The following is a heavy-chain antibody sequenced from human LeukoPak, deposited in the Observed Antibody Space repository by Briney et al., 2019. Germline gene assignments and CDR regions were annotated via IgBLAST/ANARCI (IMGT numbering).Heavy chain of an antibody. Sequence: SETLSLTCAVYGGSFSGYYWSWIRQPPGKGLEWIGEINHSGSTYYNPSLKSRVTISVDTSKNQFSLKLSSVTAADTAVYYCARTTYYYDSSGYYWGXWGQGTLVTVSS. CDR1: GGSFSGYY. CDR3: ARTTYYYDSSGYYWGX. D-gene: IGHD3-22*01. J-gene: IGHJ4*02. V-gene: IGHV4-34*01. CDR2: INHSGST.